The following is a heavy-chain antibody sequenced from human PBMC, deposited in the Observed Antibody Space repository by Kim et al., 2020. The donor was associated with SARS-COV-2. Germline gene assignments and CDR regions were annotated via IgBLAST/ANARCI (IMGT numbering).Heavy chain of an antibody. Sequence: VKGRCSISRDNSKNTLYVQMNSLRAEDTAVYYCAKSRGASGILRWYFDVWGRGTLVTVSS. J-gene: IGHJ2*01. CDR3: AKSRGASGILRWYFDV. D-gene: IGHD3-10*01. V-gene: IGHV3-23*01.